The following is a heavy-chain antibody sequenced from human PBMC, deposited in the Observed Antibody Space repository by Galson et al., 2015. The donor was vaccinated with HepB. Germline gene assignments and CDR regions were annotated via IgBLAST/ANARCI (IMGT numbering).Heavy chain of an antibody. CDR1: EFTFSDYY. CDR3: ARVRTTLVREVITNNWFDS. D-gene: IGHD3-10*01. J-gene: IGHJ5*01. Sequence: SLRLSCAASEFTFSDYYMSWIRQAPGKGLEWVSYISASSTYTNYADSVKGRFIISRDNAKNSLYLQMNSLRAEDTAVYYCARVRTTLVREVITNNWFDSWRRGTLVTVSS. CDR2: ISASSTYT. V-gene: IGHV3-11*06.